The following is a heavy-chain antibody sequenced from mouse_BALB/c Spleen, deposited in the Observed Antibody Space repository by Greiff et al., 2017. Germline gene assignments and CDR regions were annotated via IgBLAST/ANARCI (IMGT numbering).Heavy chain of an antibody. J-gene: IGHJ2*01. CDR1: GYTFTSYW. D-gene: IGHD1-1*01. CDR2: INPSNGGT. CDR3: TMATTVVAGDY. V-gene: IGHV1S16*01. Sequence: QVQLQQPGAELVKPGASVKLSCQASGYTFTSYWMHWVKLRPGQGFEWIGEINPSNGGTNYNEKFKRKATLTVDNTSSTAYMQLSSLTSEDSAVYYCTMATTVVAGDYWGQGTTLTVSS.